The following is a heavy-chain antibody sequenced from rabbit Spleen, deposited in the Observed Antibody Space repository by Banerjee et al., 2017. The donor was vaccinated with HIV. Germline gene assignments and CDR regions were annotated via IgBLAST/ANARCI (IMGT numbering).Heavy chain of an antibody. V-gene: IGHV1S45*01. Sequence: QEQLEESGGGLVKPGGTLTLTCTASGFSFSSSYYMCWVRQAPGKGLEWIGCIDAGSSGFTYFATWAKGRFTISKTSSTTVTLQMTRLTAADTATYFCARHNGGYDFWGPGTLVTVS. CDR3: ARHNGGYDF. J-gene: IGHJ6*01. CDR2: IDAGSSGFT. D-gene: IGHD1-1*01. CDR1: GFSFSSSYY.